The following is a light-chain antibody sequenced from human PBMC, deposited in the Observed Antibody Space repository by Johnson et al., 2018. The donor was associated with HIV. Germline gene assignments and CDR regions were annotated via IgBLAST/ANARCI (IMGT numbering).Light chain of an antibody. J-gene: IGLJ1*01. CDR3: GAWDSSLSAYV. Sequence: QLVLTQPPSVSAAPGQKVTISCSGSSSNIGNNYVSWYQQVPGTAPKLLIYENNKRPSGITDRFSGSRSGTSATLDITGLQTGDEADYYCGAWDSSLSAYVFATGTKVTVL. V-gene: IGLV1-51*02. CDR2: ENN. CDR1: SSNIGNNY.